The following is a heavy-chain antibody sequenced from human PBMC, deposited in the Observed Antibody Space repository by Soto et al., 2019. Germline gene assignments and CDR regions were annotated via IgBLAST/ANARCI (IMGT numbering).Heavy chain of an antibody. CDR3: TRSDAAVSGDHY. V-gene: IGHV4-4*02. CDR2: IYHRGPT. D-gene: IGHD6-19*01. CDR1: GESITTSNW. Sequence: QLHLQESGPGLVKFSETLSLTCTVSGESITTSNWWIWVRQPPGGGLEWIGEIYHRGPTNYNPSLNSLITIPLDKSKNQFFLKVKSVTAADTATYYCTRSDAAVSGDHYLGQGILVAASS. J-gene: IGHJ4*02.